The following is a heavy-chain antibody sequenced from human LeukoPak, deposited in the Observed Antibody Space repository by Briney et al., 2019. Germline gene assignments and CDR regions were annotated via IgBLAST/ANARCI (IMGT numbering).Heavy chain of an antibody. CDR2: ISGSGGST. Sequence: GGSLRLSCAASGFTFSSYAMSWVRQAPGKGLEWVSGISGSGGSTYYADSVKGGFTISRDNSKNTLYRQVNSLRAEDTAVDYCTEGGDYSSSSPDYWGQGTLVTVSS. CDR1: GFTFSSYA. V-gene: IGHV3-23*01. CDR3: TEGGDYSSSSPDY. J-gene: IGHJ4*02. D-gene: IGHD6-13*01.